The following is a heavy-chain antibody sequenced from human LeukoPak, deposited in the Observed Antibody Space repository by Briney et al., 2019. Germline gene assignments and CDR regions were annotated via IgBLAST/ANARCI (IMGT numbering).Heavy chain of an antibody. D-gene: IGHD5-24*01. CDR3: AKQMAVDYFDY. V-gene: IGHV3-30*18. CDR1: GITFSDYY. J-gene: IGHJ4*02. CDR2: ISYDGKNE. Sequence: GSLRLSCTVSGITFSDYYMSWIRQAPGKGLEWVAVISYDGKNEYYTDSVKGRFTISRDNAKNTLYLQMNSLRAEDTAVYYCAKQMAVDYFDYWGQGTLVTVSS.